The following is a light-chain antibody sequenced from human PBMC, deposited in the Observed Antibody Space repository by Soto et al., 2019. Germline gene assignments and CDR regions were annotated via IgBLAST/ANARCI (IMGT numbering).Light chain of an antibody. CDR3: QQYYNWPRT. V-gene: IGKV3-15*01. CDR2: GAS. CDR1: QSVSNN. Sequence: EIVLTQSPGTLSLSPGERATLSCRASQSVSNNYLAWYQQKPGQAPRLLIYGASTRATGIPDRFSGSGSGTEFTLSISSLQPEDFAVYYCQQYYNWPRTFGQGTKVDIK. J-gene: IGKJ1*01.